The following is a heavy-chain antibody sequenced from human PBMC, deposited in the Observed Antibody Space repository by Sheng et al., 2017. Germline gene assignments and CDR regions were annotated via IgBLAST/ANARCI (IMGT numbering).Heavy chain of an antibody. CDR3: ARGLLTYDY. CDR1: GYSISSGYY. J-gene: IGHJ4*02. D-gene: IGHD3-10*01. CDR2: IYHSGST. Sequence: QVQLQESGPGLVKPSETLSLTCTVSGYSISSGYYWGWIRQPPGKGLEWIGSIYHSGSTYYNPSLKSRVTISVDTSKNQFSLKLSSVTAADTVVYYCARGLLTYDYWGQGNAGHRLL. V-gene: IGHV4-38-2*02.